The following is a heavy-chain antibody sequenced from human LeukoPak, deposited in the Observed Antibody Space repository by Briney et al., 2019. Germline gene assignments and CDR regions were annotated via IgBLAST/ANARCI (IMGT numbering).Heavy chain of an antibody. V-gene: IGHV3-30*02. CDR3: AKTDKGYYDSSGWTW. D-gene: IGHD3-22*01. CDR1: GFTFSSYG. J-gene: IGHJ4*02. Sequence: GGSLRLSCAASGFTFSSYGMRWVRQAPGKGLEWVAFIRYDGSNKYYADSVKGRFTISRDNSKNTLYLQMNSLRAEDTAVYYCAKTDKGYYDSSGWTWWGQGTLVTVSS. CDR2: IRYDGSNK.